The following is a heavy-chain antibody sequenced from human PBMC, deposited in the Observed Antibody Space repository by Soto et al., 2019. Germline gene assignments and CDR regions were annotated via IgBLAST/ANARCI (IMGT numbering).Heavy chain of an antibody. CDR2: ISYSGXT. CDR1: VGSISCGGHY. Sequence: SETLSLTCTVSVGSISCGGHYWSWIRQHPWTVLWWIGHISYSGXTXYNTSLKXXVTISLHTSRNXFSLRXNSVTAADTAVYYCARGALHWGQGTLVX. V-gene: IGHV4-31*03. J-gene: IGHJ4*01. CDR3: ARGALH.